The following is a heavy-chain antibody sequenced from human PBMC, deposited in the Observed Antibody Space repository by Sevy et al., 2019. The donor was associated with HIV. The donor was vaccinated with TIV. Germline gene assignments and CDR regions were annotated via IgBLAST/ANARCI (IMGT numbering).Heavy chain of an antibody. CDR2: IYYSGST. V-gene: IGHV4-31*03. D-gene: IGHD1-7*01. CDR3: ARGRTTDFDY. J-gene: IGHJ4*02. CDR1: GGSISSGGHY. Sequence: SETLSLTCTVSGGSISSGGHYWSWIRQHPGKGLEWIGYIYYSGSTYYNPSLKSRVTISVDTSKNQFSLKLSSVTAADTAVYYCARGRTTDFDYWGQGTLVTVSS.